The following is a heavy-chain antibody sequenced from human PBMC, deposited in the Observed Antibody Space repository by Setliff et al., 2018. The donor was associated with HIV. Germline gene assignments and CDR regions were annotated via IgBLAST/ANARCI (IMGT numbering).Heavy chain of an antibody. CDR2: NGIINGAK. J-gene: IGHJ6*02. D-gene: IGHD3-10*01. CDR1: GFTFSSYS. V-gene: IGHV3-48*01. CDR3: ARKLRPGHGMDV. Sequence: PGGSLRLSCAASGFTFSSYSMNWVRQAPGKGLEWISYNGIINGAKHYADSMEGRFTISRDDAKNSLYLQMDSLRAEDTAVYYCARKLRPGHGMDVWGQGTTVTVSS.